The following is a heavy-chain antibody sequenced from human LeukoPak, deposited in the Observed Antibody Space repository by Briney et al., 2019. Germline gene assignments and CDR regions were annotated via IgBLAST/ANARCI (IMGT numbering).Heavy chain of an antibody. Sequence: PSHTLSLTCTVSGGSISTPGYYWNWIRQHPGKGLEWIGYIYYSGSTYYNPSLKSRVTISVDTSKNQFSLKLSSVTAADTAVYYCANGGAYCNADCYLPAFDYWGQGTLVAVSP. CDR2: IYYSGST. CDR1: GGSISTPGYY. D-gene: IGHD2-21*02. CDR3: ANGGAYCNADCYLPAFDY. V-gene: IGHV4-31*03. J-gene: IGHJ4*02.